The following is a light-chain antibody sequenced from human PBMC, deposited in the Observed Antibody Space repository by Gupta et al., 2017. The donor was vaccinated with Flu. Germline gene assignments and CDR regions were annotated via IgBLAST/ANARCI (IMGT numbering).Light chain of an antibody. CDR1: QDISND. CDR3: QKYDNRPR. CDR2: DAS. J-gene: IGKJ1*01. Sequence: DIHMTQSPSSLSASVGDRVTITCQASQDISNDLNWYQQKPGKAPKQLIYDASNLETGVPSRFRGSGSGXDFTFPXSSLQPEESATYYCQKYDNRPRFGXGTKVEIK. V-gene: IGKV1-33*01.